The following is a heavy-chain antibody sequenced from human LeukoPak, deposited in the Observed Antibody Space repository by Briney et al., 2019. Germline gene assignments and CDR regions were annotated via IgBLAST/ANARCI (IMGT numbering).Heavy chain of an antibody. Sequence: PSETLSLTCTVSGGSISSSSYYWGWIRQPPGKGLEWFGSIYYSGPTYYTPALKSRVSVSVETSITQFSLMLDPGSPVDMAICYGARDQCSCGRCKSVDWLDPWGQGTLVTVSS. V-gene: IGHV4-39*02. J-gene: IGHJ5*02. D-gene: IGHD2-15*01. CDR3: ARDQCSCGRCKSVDWLDP. CDR2: IYYSGPT. CDR1: GGSISSSSYY.